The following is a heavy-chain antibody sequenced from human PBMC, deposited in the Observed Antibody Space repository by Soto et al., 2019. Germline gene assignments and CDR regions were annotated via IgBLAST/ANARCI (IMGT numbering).Heavy chain of an antibody. Sequence: PGESLKISCKGSGYSFTSYWIGWVRQMPGKGLEWMGIIYPGDSDTRYSPSFQGQVTISADKSISTAYLQWSSLKASDTAMYYCARYHALVVAATDFYYYYGMDVWGQGTTVTVSS. V-gene: IGHV5-51*01. CDR3: ARYHALVVAATDFYYYYGMDV. CDR2: IYPGDSDT. D-gene: IGHD2-15*01. J-gene: IGHJ6*02. CDR1: GYSFTSYW.